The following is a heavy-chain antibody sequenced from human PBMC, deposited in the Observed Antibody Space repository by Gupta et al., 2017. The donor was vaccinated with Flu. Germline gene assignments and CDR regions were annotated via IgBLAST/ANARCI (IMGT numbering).Heavy chain of an antibody. D-gene: IGHD4-4*01. V-gene: IGHV3-23*01. J-gene: IGHJ4*02. CDR1: GFTFSTYA. CDR2: ISGSGGST. CDR3: AKATSGASVTEAIDF. Sequence: EVQLLESGGGLVQPGESLRLSCAASGFTFSTYAMYWVRQAPGKGLECVSTISGSGGSTYYADSVKGRFIISRDNSKNTLYLQMKSLRAEDTAVYYCAKATSGASVTEAIDFWGQGTLVTVSS.